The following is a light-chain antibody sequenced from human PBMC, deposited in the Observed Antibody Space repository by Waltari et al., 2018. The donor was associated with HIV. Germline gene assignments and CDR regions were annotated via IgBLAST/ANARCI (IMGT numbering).Light chain of an antibody. CDR1: QDISDL. V-gene: IGKV1-9*01. J-gene: IGKJ4*01. Sequence: DIQLTQSPSFLSAPVGDRLTVACRASQDISDLLAWYQQKPGIAPRLLIYDASTLYTGVPSRFRGSGSGTEFTLTISSLQPEDFASYYCQQLHTFPLTFGGGTKV. CDR2: DAS. CDR3: QQLHTFPLT.